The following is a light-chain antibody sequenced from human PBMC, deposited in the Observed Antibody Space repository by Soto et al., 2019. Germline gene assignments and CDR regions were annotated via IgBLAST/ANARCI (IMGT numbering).Light chain of an antibody. J-gene: IGKJ2*01. V-gene: IGKV3-11*01. CDR1: QSVRNY. CDR3: HQYDNTPQT. CDR2: DAS. Sequence: EIVLTQSTPTLSLSPRERATLSCRASQSVRNYLAWYQHKPGQAPRLLIYDASNRATGIPDRFSGSGSGTDFSLTISRLEPEDFAVYYCHQYDNTPQTFGQGTKVDIK.